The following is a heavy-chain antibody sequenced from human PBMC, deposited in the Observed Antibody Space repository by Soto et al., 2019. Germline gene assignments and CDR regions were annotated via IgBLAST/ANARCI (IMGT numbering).Heavy chain of an antibody. J-gene: IGHJ5*02. CDR2: IYYSGST. D-gene: IGHD3-3*01. Sequence: SETLSLTCTVSGGSISSYYWSWIRQPPGKGLEWIGYIYYSGSTNYNPSLKSRVTISVDTSKNQFSLKLSSVTAADTAVYYCARGTYDFWSGYLIANLFDPWGQGTLVTVSS. CDR1: GGSISSYY. V-gene: IGHV4-59*01. CDR3: ARGTYDFWSGYLIANLFDP.